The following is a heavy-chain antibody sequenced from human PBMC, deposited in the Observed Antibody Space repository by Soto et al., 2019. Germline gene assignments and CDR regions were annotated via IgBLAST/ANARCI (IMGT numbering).Heavy chain of an antibody. CDR2: ISYDGSNK. V-gene: IGHV3-30*18. CDR1: GFTFSSYG. J-gene: IGHJ3*02. Sequence: QVQLVESGGGVVQPGRSLRLSCAVSGFTFSSYGMHWVRQAPGKGLYWVAVISYDGSNKYYADSDKGRFTISRDNSKNTLHLQMNSLRAEDTAVYYCAKQVTPHSCGWPDTFDIWGQGTMVSVAS. CDR3: AKQVTPHSCGWPDTFDI. D-gene: IGHD6-19*01.